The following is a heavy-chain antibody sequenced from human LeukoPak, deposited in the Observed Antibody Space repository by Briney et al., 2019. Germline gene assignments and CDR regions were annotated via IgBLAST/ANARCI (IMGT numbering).Heavy chain of an antibody. CDR2: IYSGGST. Sequence: GGSLRLSCAASGFTVSSNYMSWVRQAPGKGLEWVSVIYSGGSTYYADSVKGRFTISRDNSKNTLYLQMNSLRAEDTAVYYCARGTSGWSPVPFDYWGQGTLVTVSS. J-gene: IGHJ4*02. D-gene: IGHD6-19*01. V-gene: IGHV3-53*01. CDR1: GFTVSSNY. CDR3: ARGTSGWSPVPFDY.